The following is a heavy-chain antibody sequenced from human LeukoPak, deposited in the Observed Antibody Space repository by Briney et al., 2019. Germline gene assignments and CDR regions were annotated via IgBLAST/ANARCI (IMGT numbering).Heavy chain of an antibody. CDR3: ARDGPGYSSGWSTIYYYYYMDV. D-gene: IGHD6-19*01. Sequence: SETLSLTCTVSGGSISSTGYSWSWIRQLPGKAPEWIGYIHYSGSTYYNPSLKNRLTISVDTSNNQFSLNLTSVTAADTAVYYCARDGPGYSSGWSTIYYYYYMDVWGKGTTVTVSS. CDR1: GGSISSTGYS. CDR2: IHYSGST. V-gene: IGHV4-31*03. J-gene: IGHJ6*03.